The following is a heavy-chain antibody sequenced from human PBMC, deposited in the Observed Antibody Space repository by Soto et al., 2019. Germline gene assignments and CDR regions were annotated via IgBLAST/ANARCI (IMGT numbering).Heavy chain of an antibody. CDR3: ARPTYYYDSSGPPAY. CDR2: ISSSSSTI. J-gene: IGHJ4*02. CDR1: GFTFSTYS. Sequence: EVQLVESGGGLVQPGGSLRLSCAASGFTFSTYSMNWVRQAPGKGLEWVSYISSSSSTIFYTDSVKGRFTVSRDNAKNSLYLLMNSLRAEDTPVYYCARPTYYYDSSGPPAYWGQGTLVTVSS. D-gene: IGHD3-22*01. V-gene: IGHV3-48*01.